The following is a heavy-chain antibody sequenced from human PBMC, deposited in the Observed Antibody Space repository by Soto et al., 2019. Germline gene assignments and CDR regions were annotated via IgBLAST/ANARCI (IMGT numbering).Heavy chain of an antibody. J-gene: IGHJ1*01. CDR1: GGTFSSYT. D-gene: IGHD2-21*02. Sequence: QVQLVQSGAEVKKPGSSVKVSCKASGGTFSSYTISWVRQAPGQGLEWMGRIIPILGIANYAQKFQGRVTIPADKSTRTACMELSGLRSEDTAVYYCARGGPSPVVTANYSRAEYFQPWGQGTLVTVSS. CDR2: IIPILGIA. CDR3: ARGGPSPVVTANYSRAEYFQP. V-gene: IGHV1-69*02.